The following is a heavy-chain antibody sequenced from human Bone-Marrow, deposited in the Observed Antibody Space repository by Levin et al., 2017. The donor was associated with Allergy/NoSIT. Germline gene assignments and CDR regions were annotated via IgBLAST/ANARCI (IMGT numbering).Heavy chain of an antibody. J-gene: IGHJ4*02. Sequence: SQTLSLTCTVSGASVRDPYWSWIRQPPGKGLEWIGYKHDSGSRNFNPSLKSRVIISIDTSKNQFSLTVSSVTAADTAVYYCATLDLSTSIDSWGQGILVTVSS. CDR1: GASVRDPY. D-gene: IGHD5/OR15-5a*01. CDR2: KHDSGSR. CDR3: ATLDLSTSIDS. V-gene: IGHV4-59*02.